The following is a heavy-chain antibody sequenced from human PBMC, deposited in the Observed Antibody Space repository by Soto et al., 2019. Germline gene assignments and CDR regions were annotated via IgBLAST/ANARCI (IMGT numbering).Heavy chain of an antibody. CDR2: MYYSGNA. V-gene: IGHV4-59*01. CDR3: AIAYPVQRAYFDY. Sequence: QVQLQESGPGLVKPSETLSLTCTVSGASISRYYWSWIRQSPGKGLEWIGYMYYSGNANYNPSLRSRITISIDTSKQHCSPNLNSVTAADTAVYYCAIAYPVQRAYFDYWGQGILVTVSS. D-gene: IGHD2-21*01. CDR1: GASISRYY. J-gene: IGHJ4*02.